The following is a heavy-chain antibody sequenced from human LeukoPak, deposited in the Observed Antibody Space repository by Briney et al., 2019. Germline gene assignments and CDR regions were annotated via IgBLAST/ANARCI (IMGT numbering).Heavy chain of an antibody. CDR2: IYTSGST. Sequence: SQTLSLTCTVSGGSISSGSYYWSWIRQPAGKGLEWLGRIYTSGSTNYNPSLKSRVTISVDTSKNQFSLKLSSVTAADTAVYYCARDTQYYDFWSGYYAFDYWGQGTLVTVSS. CDR1: GGSISSGSYY. CDR3: ARDTQYYDFWSGYYAFDY. J-gene: IGHJ4*02. D-gene: IGHD3-3*01. V-gene: IGHV4-61*02.